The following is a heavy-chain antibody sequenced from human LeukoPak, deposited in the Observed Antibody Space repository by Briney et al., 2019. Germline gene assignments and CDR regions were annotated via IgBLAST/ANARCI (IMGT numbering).Heavy chain of an antibody. D-gene: IGHD6-13*01. CDR2: ISAYNGNT. CDR3: ARALPLNPTAADLYGMDV. J-gene: IGHJ6*02. CDR1: GYTFTSYG. V-gene: IGHV1-18*01. Sequence: GASVKVSCKASGYTFTSYGISWVRQAPGQGLEWMGWISAYNGNTNYAQKFQGRVTMTRDTSINTAYMELSRLTSDDTAVYYCARALPLNPTAADLYGMDVWGQGTTVTVSS.